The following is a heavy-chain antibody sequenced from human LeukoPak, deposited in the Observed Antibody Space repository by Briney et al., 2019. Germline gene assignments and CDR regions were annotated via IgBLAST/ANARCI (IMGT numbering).Heavy chain of an antibody. CDR1: GYTFSSYG. Sequence: ASVKVSCKASGYTFSSYGISWVRQAPGQGLEWMGRIYPSSGGTNYAQKFQGRITLTTDTSINTAYMELSRLRFDDTAVYYCARDPVEWELLLDYWGQGTLVTVSS. V-gene: IGHV1-2*06. CDR2: IYPSSGGT. D-gene: IGHD1-26*01. CDR3: ARDPVEWELLLDY. J-gene: IGHJ4*02.